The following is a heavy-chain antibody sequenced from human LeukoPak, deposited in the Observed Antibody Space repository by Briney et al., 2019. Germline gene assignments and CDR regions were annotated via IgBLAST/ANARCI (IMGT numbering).Heavy chain of an antibody. CDR1: GFTFSGYD. CDR2: ISQSGSDT. V-gene: IGHV3-23*01. J-gene: IGHJ4*02. Sequence: GGSLRLSCAASGFTFSGYDMNWARQAPGTGPEWVAAISQSGSDTHYGDSVKGRFTISRDNSKNRLYLQMNSLRAEDTAVYYCAKEFSGYLASFEYWGQGTLVTVSS. CDR3: AKEFSGYLASFEY. D-gene: IGHD3-22*01.